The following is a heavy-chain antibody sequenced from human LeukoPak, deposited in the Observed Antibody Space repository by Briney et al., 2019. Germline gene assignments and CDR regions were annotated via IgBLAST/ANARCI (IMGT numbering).Heavy chain of an antibody. CDR1: GFTFSSYE. CDR3: ARSLIPLGMDV. V-gene: IGHV3-48*03. J-gene: IGHJ6*02. D-gene: IGHD2-21*01. Sequence: GGSLRLSCAASGFTFSSYEVIWVRQAPGKGLEWVSYMSSSGTTIHYVDSVKGRFRNSRDDAKNTVYLEMNSLRSEDTAVYYCARSLIPLGMDVWGQGTTVTVSS. CDR2: MSSSGTTI.